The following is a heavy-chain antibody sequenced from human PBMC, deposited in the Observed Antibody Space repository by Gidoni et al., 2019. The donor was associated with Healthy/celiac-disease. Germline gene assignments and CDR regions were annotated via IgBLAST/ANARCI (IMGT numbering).Heavy chain of an antibody. CDR1: GFTFSSYS. V-gene: IGHV3-48*02. CDR2: ISSSSSPI. CDR3: ATVSYCSSTSCYKGNVDY. J-gene: IGHJ4*02. D-gene: IGHD2-2*02. Sequence: EVQLVESGGGLVQPGGSLRLSCAASGFTFSSYSMNWVRQAPGKGLEWVSYISSSSSPIYYADSVKGRFTISRDNAKNSLYLQKNSLRDEDTAVYYCATVSYCSSTSCYKGNVDYWGQGTLVTVSS.